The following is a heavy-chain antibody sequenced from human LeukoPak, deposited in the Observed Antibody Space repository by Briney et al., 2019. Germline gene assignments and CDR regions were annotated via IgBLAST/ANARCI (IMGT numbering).Heavy chain of an antibody. Sequence: SETLSLTCTVSGGSISSYYWSWIRQPPGQGLERFRYICYTGSTNYNPPPKSRVTISVDTSKNQFPLKLSSVTAADTAVYYCARDRTITDYGDYVSWYFDLWGRGTLVTVSS. J-gene: IGHJ2*01. CDR2: ICYTGST. CDR3: ARDRTITDYGDYVSWYFDL. D-gene: IGHD4-17*01. V-gene: IGHV4-59*01. CDR1: GGSISSYY.